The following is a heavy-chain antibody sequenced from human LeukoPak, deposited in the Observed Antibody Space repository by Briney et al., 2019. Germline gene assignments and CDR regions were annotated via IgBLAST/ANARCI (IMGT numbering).Heavy chain of an antibody. CDR1: GFPFNRYG. V-gene: IGHV3-23*01. J-gene: IGHJ6*02. CDR2: ITDSGDAT. CDR3: AREGGMAV. Sequence: GGSLRLSCAASGFPFNRYGMSWVRQAPGKGLEWVSAITDSGDATYYGDSVKGRFTISRDNAENSLYLQMNSLRDEDTAVYYCAREGGMAVWGQGTTVTVSS.